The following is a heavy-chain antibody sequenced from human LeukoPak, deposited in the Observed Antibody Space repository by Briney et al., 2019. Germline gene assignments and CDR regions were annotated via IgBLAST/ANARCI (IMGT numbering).Heavy chain of an antibody. CDR3: ARVDDLSVGYSSGWYVVDY. CDR2: IYYSGST. Sequence: SETLSLTCTVSGGSISSSSYYWGWIRQPPGKGLEWIGYIYYSGSTYYNPSLKSRVTISVDTSKNQFSLKLSSVTAADTAVYYCARVDDLSVGYSSGWYVVDYWGQGTLVTVSS. J-gene: IGHJ4*02. D-gene: IGHD6-19*01. CDR1: GGSISSSSYY. V-gene: IGHV4-31*03.